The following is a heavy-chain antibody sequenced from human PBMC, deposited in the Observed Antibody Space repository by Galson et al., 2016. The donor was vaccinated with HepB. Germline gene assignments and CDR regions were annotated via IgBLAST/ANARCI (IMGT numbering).Heavy chain of an antibody. V-gene: IGHV3-23*01. D-gene: IGHD2-2*01. Sequence: SLRLSCAASGFTFRNYGMTWVRQAPGKGLEVVSSISRSGDSTDYADSVKGRFTISRDNSKNTLSLQMNSLTAGETAIYYCVQGSTAPAVWGKGTTVTVSS. CDR2: ISRSGDST. CDR3: VQGSTAPAV. J-gene: IGHJ6*04. CDR1: GFTFRNYG.